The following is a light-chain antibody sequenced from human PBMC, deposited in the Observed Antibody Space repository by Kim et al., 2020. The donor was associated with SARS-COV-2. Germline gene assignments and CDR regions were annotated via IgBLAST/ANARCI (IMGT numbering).Light chain of an antibody. Sequence: VSPGERATLSCRASQTISNNLAWYQQKPGQAPRLLMYDASTKATGIPARFSGSGSGTEFTLTISSLQSEDFAVYYCHQYDDWPRTFGKGTKVDIK. CDR1: QTISNN. CDR2: DAS. CDR3: HQYDDWPRT. V-gene: IGKV3-15*01. J-gene: IGKJ1*01.